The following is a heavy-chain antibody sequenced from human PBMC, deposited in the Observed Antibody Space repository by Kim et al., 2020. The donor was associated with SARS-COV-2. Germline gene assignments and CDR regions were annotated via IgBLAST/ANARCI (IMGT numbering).Heavy chain of an antibody. Sequence: SETLSLTCTVSGGSISSSSYYWGWIRQPPGKGLEWIGSIYYSGSTYYNPSLKSRVTISVDTSKNQFSLKLSSVTAADTAVYYCAWCSSTSRDAFDIWGQGTMVTVSS. CDR1: GGSISSSSYY. CDR3: AWCSSTSRDAFDI. CDR2: IYYSGST. J-gene: IGHJ3*02. V-gene: IGHV4-39*01. D-gene: IGHD2-2*01.